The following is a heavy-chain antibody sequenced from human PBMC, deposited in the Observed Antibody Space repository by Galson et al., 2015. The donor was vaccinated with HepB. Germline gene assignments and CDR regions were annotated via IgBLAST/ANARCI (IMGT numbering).Heavy chain of an antibody. J-gene: IGHJ5*02. CDR1: GFSFNTYT. V-gene: IGHV3-21*01. D-gene: IGHD4-17*01. CDR2: ISDSGSYM. Sequence: SLRLSCAGSGFSFNTYTMNWIRQAPGKGLEWVPSISDSGSYMYYADSVKDRFTISRDNAKNSVFLQMSSLRGEDTAVYYCARGHVDYDPAGWFDPWGQGTLVTVSS. CDR3: ARGHVDYDPAGWFDP.